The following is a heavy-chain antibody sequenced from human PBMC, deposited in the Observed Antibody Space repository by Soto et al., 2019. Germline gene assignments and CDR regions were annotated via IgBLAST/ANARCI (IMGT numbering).Heavy chain of an antibody. V-gene: IGHV1-3*05. CDR3: ARGSGYYYWDDY. CDR1: GYTFTSYA. Sequence: QVQLVQSGAEEKKPEASVKVSCKASGYTFTSYAMHWVRQAPGQRLEWMGWINAGNGNTKYSQKFQGRVTITRDTSASTAYMELSSLRSEDTAVYYCARGSGYYYWDDYWGQGTLVTVSS. J-gene: IGHJ4*02. D-gene: IGHD3-22*01. CDR2: INAGNGNT.